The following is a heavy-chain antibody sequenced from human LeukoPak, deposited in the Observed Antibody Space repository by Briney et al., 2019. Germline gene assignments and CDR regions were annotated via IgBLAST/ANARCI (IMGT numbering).Heavy chain of an antibody. J-gene: IGHJ4*02. D-gene: IGHD3-22*01. Sequence: SETLSLTCTVSGGSISSYYWSWIRQPPGKGLEWIGYIYYSGSTNYNPSLRSRVTISVDTSKNQFSLKLSSVTAADTAVYYCASHYYDSSGYYSYWGQGTLVTVSS. CDR2: IYYSGST. CDR3: ASHYYDSSGYYSY. CDR1: GGSISSYY. V-gene: IGHV4-59*08.